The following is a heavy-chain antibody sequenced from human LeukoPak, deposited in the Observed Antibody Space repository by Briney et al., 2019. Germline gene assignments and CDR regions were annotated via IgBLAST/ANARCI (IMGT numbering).Heavy chain of an antibody. CDR3: ARVSGGYLTYYFDY. Sequence: SETLSLTCAVYGGSFSGYYWSWIRQPPGKGLEWIGEINHSGSTNYNPSLKSRVTISVDTSKNQFSLKLSSVTAADTAVYYCARVSGGYLTYYFDYWGQGTLVTVSS. CDR1: GGSFSGYY. V-gene: IGHV4-34*01. J-gene: IGHJ4*02. CDR2: INHSGST. D-gene: IGHD3-22*01.